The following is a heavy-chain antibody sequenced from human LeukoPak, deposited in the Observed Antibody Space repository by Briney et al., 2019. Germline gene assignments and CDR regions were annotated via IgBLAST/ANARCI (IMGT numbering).Heavy chain of an antibody. D-gene: IGHD1-26*01. CDR2: FDPEDGET. V-gene: IGHV1-24*01. J-gene: IGHJ4*02. CDR1: GYTLTELS. Sequence: ASVKVSCKVSGYTLTELSMHWVRQAPGKGLEWMGGFDPEDGETIYARKFQGRVTMTEDTSTDTAYMELRSLRSDDTAVYYCAIVGANGFDYWGQGTLVTVSS. CDR3: AIVGANGFDY.